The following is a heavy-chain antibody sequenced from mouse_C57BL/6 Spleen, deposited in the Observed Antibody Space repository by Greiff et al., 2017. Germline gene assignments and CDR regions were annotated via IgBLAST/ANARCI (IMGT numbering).Heavy chain of an antibody. CDR2: IHPNSGST. D-gene: IGHD3-2*02. J-gene: IGHJ3*01. V-gene: IGHV1-64*01. CDR1: GYTFTSYW. CDR3: ASPQQLRVPFAY. Sequence: QVQLQQSGAELVKPGASVKLSCKASGYTFTSYWMHWVKQRPGQGLEWIGMIHPNSGSTNYNEKFKSKATLTVDKSSSTAYMQLSSLTSEDSAVYYCASPQQLRVPFAYWGQGTLVTVSA.